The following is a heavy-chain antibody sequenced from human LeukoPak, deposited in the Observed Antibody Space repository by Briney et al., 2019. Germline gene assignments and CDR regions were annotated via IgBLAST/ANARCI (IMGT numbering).Heavy chain of an antibody. CDR3: ARGGGLDV. CDR2: INHNGNVN. Sequence: GGSLRLSCAASGFTFSSCWMNWARQGPGKGLEWVASINHNGNVNYYVDSVKGRFTISRDNAKNSLYLQMSNLRAEDTAVYFCARGGGLDVWGQGATVTVSS. J-gene: IGHJ6*02. D-gene: IGHD3-16*01. V-gene: IGHV3-7*03. CDR1: GFTFSSCW.